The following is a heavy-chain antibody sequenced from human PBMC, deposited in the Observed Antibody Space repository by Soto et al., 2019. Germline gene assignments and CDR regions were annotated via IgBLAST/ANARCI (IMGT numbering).Heavy chain of an antibody. D-gene: IGHD3-22*01. J-gene: IGHJ4*02. Sequence: GGSLRLSCAASGFTFSSYGMHWVRQAPGKGLEWVAVISYDGSNKYYADSVKGRFTISRDNSKNTLYLQMNSLRAEDTAVYYCAKGVYYDSSGYLDYWGQGTLVTVSS. CDR2: ISYDGSNK. CDR3: AKGVYYDSSGYLDY. CDR1: GFTFSSYG. V-gene: IGHV3-30*18.